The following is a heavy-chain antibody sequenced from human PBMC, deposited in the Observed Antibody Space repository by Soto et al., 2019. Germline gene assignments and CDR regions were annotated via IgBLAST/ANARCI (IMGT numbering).Heavy chain of an antibody. CDR3: ARDLNLGSFDY. CDR1: GGSIGNSY. J-gene: IGHJ4*02. CDR2: IYYSGSS. Sequence: PSETLSLTCTVSGGSIGNSYWSWIRQSPGKGLEWIGYIYYSGSSNYNPSLKSRVSISVDTSKNQFSLKLSSVTAADTAVYYCARDLNLGSFDYWGQGTLVTVSS. V-gene: IGHV4-59*12.